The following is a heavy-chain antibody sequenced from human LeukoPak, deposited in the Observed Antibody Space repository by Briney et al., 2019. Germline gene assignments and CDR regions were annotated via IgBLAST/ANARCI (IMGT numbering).Heavy chain of an antibody. V-gene: IGHV1-69*05. CDR2: IIPIFGTA. J-gene: IGHJ4*02. CDR1: GGTFSSYA. CDR3: ARVSFSEYYFDY. Sequence: SVKVSCKASGGTFSSYAISWVRQAPGQGLEWMGRIIPIFGTANYAQKFQGRVTITTDESTSTAYMELGSLRSEDTAVYYCARVSFSEYYFDYWGQGTLVTVSS. D-gene: IGHD1-26*01.